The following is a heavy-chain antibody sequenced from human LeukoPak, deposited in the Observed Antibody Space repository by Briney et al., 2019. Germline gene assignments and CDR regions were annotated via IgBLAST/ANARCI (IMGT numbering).Heavy chain of an antibody. V-gene: IGHV3-23*01. J-gene: IGHJ6*02. CDR3: AKAAGVRGVIIPSYYYYGMDV. CDR2: ISGSGGST. D-gene: IGHD3-10*01. CDR1: GFTFSSYA. Sequence: PGGSLRLSCAASGFTFSSYAMSWVRQAPGKGLEWVSAISGSGGSTYYADSVKGRFTISRDNSKNTLYLQMNSLRAEDTAAYYCAKAAGVRGVIIPSYYYYGMDVWGQGTTVTVSS.